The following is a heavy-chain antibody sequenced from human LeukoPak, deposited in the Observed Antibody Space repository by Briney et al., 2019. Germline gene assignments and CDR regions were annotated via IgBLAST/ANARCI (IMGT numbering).Heavy chain of an antibody. CDR1: GGSFSGYY. V-gene: IGHV4-34*01. CDR2: INHSGST. CDR3: ASQSAVLRFLEWYPYYFDY. Sequence: SETLSLTCAVYGGSFSGYYWSWIRQPPGKGLEWIGEINHSGSTNYNPSLKNRVTISVDTSKNQFSLKLSSVTAADTAVYYCASQSAVLRFLEWYPYYFDYWGQGTLVTVSS. J-gene: IGHJ4*02. D-gene: IGHD3-3*01.